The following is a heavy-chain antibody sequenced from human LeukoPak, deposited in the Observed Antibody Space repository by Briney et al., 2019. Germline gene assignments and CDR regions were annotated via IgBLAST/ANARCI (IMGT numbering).Heavy chain of an antibody. Sequence: GGSLRLSCAASGFTFSSYAMNWVRQAPGEGLEWVSSMSRGGGSTYYADSVKGRFTISRDNSKNTLYLQMNGLRAEDTAVYYCAKDREYSGSQIDYWGQGTLVTVSS. CDR3: AKDREYSGSQIDY. D-gene: IGHD1-26*01. CDR1: GFTFSSYA. CDR2: MSRGGGST. J-gene: IGHJ4*02. V-gene: IGHV3-23*01.